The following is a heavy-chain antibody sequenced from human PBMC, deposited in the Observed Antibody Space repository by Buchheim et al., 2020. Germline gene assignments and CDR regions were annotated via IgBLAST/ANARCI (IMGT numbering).Heavy chain of an antibody. V-gene: IGHV3-23*01. CDR1: AFTLSSSA. CDR2: VGRGGTP. Sequence: EVQLLESGGDLVQPGGSLRLSCAASAFTLSSSAMRWVRQAPGKGREWISTVGRGGTPYYADSVKGRFTISRDNSKNTLYLQMNSLRAEDTAIYYCARGSGYYFDFWGPGTL. J-gene: IGHJ4*02. CDR3: ARGSGYYFDF.